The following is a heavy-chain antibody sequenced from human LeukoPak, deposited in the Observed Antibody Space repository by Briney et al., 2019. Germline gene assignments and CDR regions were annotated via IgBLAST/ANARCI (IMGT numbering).Heavy chain of an antibody. Sequence: SETLSLTCTVSGGSISSGGYYWSWIRQPPGKGLEWIGYIHHSGSTYYNPSLNSRVTVSVDRSKNQFSLKMTSVTAADTAVYYCARDYHCGGNDCSWVDYWGQGTLATVSS. CDR3: ARDYHCGGNDCSWVDY. CDR2: IHHSGST. V-gene: IGHV4-30-2*01. D-gene: IGHD2-21*01. J-gene: IGHJ4*02. CDR1: GGSISSGGYY.